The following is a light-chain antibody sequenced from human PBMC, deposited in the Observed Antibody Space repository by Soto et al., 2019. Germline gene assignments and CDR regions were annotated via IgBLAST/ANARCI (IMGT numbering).Light chain of an antibody. Sequence: QSALTKPPSASGSPGQSVTISCTGTSSDVGGYNYVSWYQQHPGKAPKLMIYEVSKRPSGVPDRFSGSKSGNTASLTVSGLQAEDEADYYCSSYAGSPHYVFGTGTKLTVL. CDR1: SSDVGGYNY. V-gene: IGLV2-8*01. CDR3: SSYAGSPHYV. J-gene: IGLJ1*01. CDR2: EVS.